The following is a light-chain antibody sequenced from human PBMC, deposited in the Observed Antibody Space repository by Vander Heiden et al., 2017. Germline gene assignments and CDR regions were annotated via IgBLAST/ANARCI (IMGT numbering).Light chain of an antibody. J-gene: IGKJ1*01. Sequence: DVVTTQSRLLLPVALGQPASISCRSSESLVSSDGYTYLNWLHQRPGQSPRRLIYKIPDRDSGVPDRFSGSGSGSDFTLRISRVEAEEVGVYYCMQGRSWPATFGPGTKVEI. CDR3: MQGRSWPAT. V-gene: IGKV2-30*01. CDR1: ESLVSSDGYTY. CDR2: KIP.